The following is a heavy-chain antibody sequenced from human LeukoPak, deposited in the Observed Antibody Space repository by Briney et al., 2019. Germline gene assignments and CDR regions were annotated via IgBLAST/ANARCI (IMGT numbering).Heavy chain of an antibody. CDR2: ISGSGGST. CDR3: AKVDSSSWESYFQH. J-gene: IGHJ1*01. CDR1: GFTFSSYA. D-gene: IGHD6-13*01. V-gene: IGHV3-23*01. Sequence: GGSLRLSCAASGFTFSSYAMSWVRQAPGKGLEWVSAISGSGGSTYYADSVKGRFTISRDNSKNTLYLQMNSLRVEDTAVYYCAKVDSSSWESYFQHWGQGTLVTVSS.